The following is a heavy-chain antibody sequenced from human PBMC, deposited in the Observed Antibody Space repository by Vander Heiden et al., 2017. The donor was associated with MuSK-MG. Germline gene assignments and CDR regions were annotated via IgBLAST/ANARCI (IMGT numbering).Heavy chain of an antibody. CDR3: ARKESRGFGVIAFDI. Sequence: EVQLVESGGGLVQPGGSLRLSCAASGFTFSSYSMNWVRHARREVEGWSSNSSSSSTIYYADSVKGRFTISRDNAKNSLYMQMNRLRAEDTAVYYCARKESRGFGVIAFDIWGQGTMVTVSS. J-gene: IGHJ3*02. V-gene: IGHV3-48*01. CDR1: GFTFSSYS. CDR2: NSSSSSTI. D-gene: IGHD3-3*01.